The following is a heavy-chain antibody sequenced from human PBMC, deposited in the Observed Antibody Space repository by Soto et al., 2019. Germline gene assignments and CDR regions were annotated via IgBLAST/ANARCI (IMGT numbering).Heavy chain of an antibody. CDR3: AREGINYGMDV. V-gene: IGHV3-33*01. CDR1: GITSSNYG. CDR2: IWYDGSNK. J-gene: IGHJ6*02. Sequence: QVQLVESGGGVVQPGRSLRLSCAASGITSSNYGMHWVRQAPGKGLEWVAVIWYDGSNKYYAESVKGRFTISRDNSKNTLYLQMNSLRVEDTAVYYCAREGINYGMDVWGQGTTVTVSS. D-gene: IGHD1-20*01.